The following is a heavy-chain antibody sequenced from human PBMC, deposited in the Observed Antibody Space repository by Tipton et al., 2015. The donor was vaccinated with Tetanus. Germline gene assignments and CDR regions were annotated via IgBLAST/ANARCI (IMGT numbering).Heavy chain of an antibody. CDR1: RGSINSGTFY. J-gene: IGHJ4*02. CDR3: TRANHEFPKKGPFDS. D-gene: IGHD3-10*01. Sequence: TLSLTCTVSRGSINSGTFYWDWIRQPPGKGLEWIGNIYYNGNTLENPSLKGRVTLSLDTSRNQFSLKLTSVTAADTAVYYCTRANHEFPKKGPFDSWGQGTLVIVS. CDR2: IYYNGNT. V-gene: IGHV4-39*07.